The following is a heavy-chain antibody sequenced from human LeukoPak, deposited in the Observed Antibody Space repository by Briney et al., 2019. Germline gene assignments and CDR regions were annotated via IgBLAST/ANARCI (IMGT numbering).Heavy chain of an antibody. V-gene: IGHV4-38-2*02. CDR3: ARDLGLTISANWFDP. Sequence: PSETLSLTCGVSGYSISSGYFWVWIRQPPGKGLEWIGSVYHTGATYYNPSLRSPVTISVDTSKNQFSLELNSVTAADTAVYYCARDLGLTISANWFDPRGQGTLVTVSS. CDR1: GYSISSGYF. CDR2: VYHTGAT. J-gene: IGHJ5*02. D-gene: IGHD3-3*01.